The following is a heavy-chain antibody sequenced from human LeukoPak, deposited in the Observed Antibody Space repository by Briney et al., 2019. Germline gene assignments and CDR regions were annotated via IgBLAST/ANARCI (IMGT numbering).Heavy chain of an antibody. CDR2: ISASGGST. V-gene: IGHV3-23*01. CDR3: AKVLQGSWYYFDH. D-gene: IGHD2-8*02. Sequence: GGSLRLSCAASGFTFSSYATSWVRQAPGKGLEWVSGISASGGSTNYADSVKGRFTISRDNSKDTLDLQMNSLSAEETALYYCAKVLQGSWYYFDHWGQGTLVTVSS. CDR1: GFTFSSYA. J-gene: IGHJ4*02.